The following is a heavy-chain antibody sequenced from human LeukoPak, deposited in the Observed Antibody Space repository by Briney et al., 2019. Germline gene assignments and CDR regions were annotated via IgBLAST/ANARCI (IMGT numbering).Heavy chain of an antibody. CDR2: ISYDGSNK. CDR3: AKEGLDLRYRNGYLWDGAFDI. Sequence: PGGSLRLSCAASGFTFSSYGMHWVRQAPGKGLEWVAVISYDGSNKYYADSVKGRVTISRDNSKNTLYLQMNSLRAEDTAVYYCAKEGLDLRYRNGYLWDGAFDIWRQGTMDSV. CDR1: GFTFSSYG. V-gene: IGHV3-30*18. J-gene: IGHJ3*02. D-gene: IGHD5-18*01.